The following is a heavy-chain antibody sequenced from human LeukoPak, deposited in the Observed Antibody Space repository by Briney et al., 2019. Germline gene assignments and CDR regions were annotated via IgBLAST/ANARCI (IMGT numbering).Heavy chain of an antibody. V-gene: IGHV3-23*01. CDR3: ARQPTGFPNWFDL. J-gene: IGHJ5*02. Sequence: GGSLRLSCVASGFTFSSYTMSWVRQAPGKGLKWVSSIHYIGDSTYYADSVKGRFTISRDDSKSTLFLEMNSLRAEDTAVYYCARQPTGFPNWFDLWGQGAPVTVSS. D-gene: IGHD1-14*01. CDR2: IHYIGDST. CDR1: GFTFSSYT.